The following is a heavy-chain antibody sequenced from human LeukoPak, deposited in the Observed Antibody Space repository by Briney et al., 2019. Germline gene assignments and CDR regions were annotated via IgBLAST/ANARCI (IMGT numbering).Heavy chain of an antibody. V-gene: IGHV1-8*01. D-gene: IGHD6-25*01. CDR1: GYTFTNYD. CDR2: MNPDTGST. CDR3: ARGSGNYYHYMDI. Sequence: ASVKVSCKASGYTFTNYDINWVRQATGQGLEWMGWMNPDTGSTGYAQKLQDRVTMTRNSSISTAYMEVSSLRSEDTAVYYCARGSGNYYHYMDIWGEGTTVIISS. J-gene: IGHJ6*03.